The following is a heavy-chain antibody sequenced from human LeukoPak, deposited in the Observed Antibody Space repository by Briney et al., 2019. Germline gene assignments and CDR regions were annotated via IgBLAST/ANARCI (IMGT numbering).Heavy chain of an antibody. J-gene: IGHJ2*01. D-gene: IGHD2-21*02. CDR1: GGSFSGYY. CDR3: ARHDGYGPSL. V-gene: IGHV4-34*01. Sequence: PSETLSLTCAVYGGSFSGYYWSWIRQPPGKGLEWIGSVYYSGSTYYNPSLKSRVTISVDTSKNQFSLKLSSVTAADTAVYYCARHDGYGPSLWGRGTLVTVSS. CDR2: VYYSGST.